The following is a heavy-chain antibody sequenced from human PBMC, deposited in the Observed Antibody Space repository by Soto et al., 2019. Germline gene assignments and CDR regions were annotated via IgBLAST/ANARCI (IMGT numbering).Heavy chain of an antibody. D-gene: IGHD2-2*02. CDR2: ISGSGGST. CDR1: GFTFSSYA. J-gene: IGHJ5*02. CDR3: AKSDCSSTSCYMGNWFDP. Sequence: PGGSLRLSCAASGFTFSSYAMSWVRQAPGKGLEWVSAISGSGGSTYYADSVKGRFTISRDNSKNTLYLQMNSLRAEDTAVYYCAKSDCSSTSCYMGNWFDPWGQGTLVTVSS. V-gene: IGHV3-23*01.